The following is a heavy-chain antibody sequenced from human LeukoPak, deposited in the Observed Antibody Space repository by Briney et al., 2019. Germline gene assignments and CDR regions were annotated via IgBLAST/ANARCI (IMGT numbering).Heavy chain of an antibody. CDR3: KKGIAVAGKGDY. CDR2: ISGGST. Sequence: GGSLRLSCAASGFTVSSNEMSWVRQAPGKGLEWVSSISGGSTYYADSRKGRFTISRDNSKNTMHLQMNSLRAKDTAVYYCKKGIAVAGKGDYWGQGTLVTVSS. V-gene: IGHV3-38-3*01. CDR1: GFTVSSNE. J-gene: IGHJ4*02. D-gene: IGHD6-19*01.